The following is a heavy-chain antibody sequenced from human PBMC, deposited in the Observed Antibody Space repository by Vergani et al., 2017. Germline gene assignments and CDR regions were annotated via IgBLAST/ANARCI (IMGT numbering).Heavy chain of an antibody. J-gene: IGHJ5*02. CDR2: ISSSSSTI. D-gene: IGHD2-2*01. CDR3: ARGQRGYQAISSNSFDH. Sequence: EVQLVESGGGLVQPGGSLRLSCVTSGFTFSSYSMKWVRQAPGKGLEWVSYISSSSSTIYYADSVRGRFTISRDSGENSMYLQMNSLRVEDTAVYYCARGQRGYQAISSNSFDHWGQGTLVTVSS. V-gene: IGHV3-48*01. CDR1: GFTFSSYS.